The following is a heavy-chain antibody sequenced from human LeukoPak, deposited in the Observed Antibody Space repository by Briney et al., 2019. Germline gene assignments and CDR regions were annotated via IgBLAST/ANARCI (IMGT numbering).Heavy chain of an antibody. CDR3: ARDGARLLPRPYYFDY. J-gene: IGHJ4*02. CDR2: INWNGGGT. V-gene: IGHV3-20*04. Sequence: GGSLRLSCAASGFTFDDYGMSWVRQAPGKGLEWVSGINWNGGGTGYAGSVKGRFTISRDNAKNSLYLQMNSLRAEDTALYYCARDGARLLPRPYYFDYWGQGTLVTVSS. CDR1: GFTFDDYG. D-gene: IGHD2/OR15-2a*01.